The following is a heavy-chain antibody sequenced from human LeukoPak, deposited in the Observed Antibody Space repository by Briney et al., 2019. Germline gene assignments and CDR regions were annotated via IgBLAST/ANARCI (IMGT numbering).Heavy chain of an antibody. CDR3: ARDGYYYDSSGQNAFDI. D-gene: IGHD3-22*01. CDR1: GFTFSGYN. J-gene: IGHJ3*02. V-gene: IGHV3-48*01. Sequence: GGSLRLPCAASGFTFSGYNMNWVRQAPGKGLEWVAFIRSSGSLIYYADSVKGRFTISRDNSKNTLYLQMNSLRAEDTAVYYCARDGYYYDSSGQNAFDIWGQGTMVTVSS. CDR2: IRSSGSLI.